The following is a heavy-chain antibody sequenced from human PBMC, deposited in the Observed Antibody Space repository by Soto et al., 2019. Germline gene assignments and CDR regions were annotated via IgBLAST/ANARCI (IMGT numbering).Heavy chain of an antibody. Sequence: PSETLSITCTVSGGSITRYSWTWIRQPPGKGLEWIGFIYYNGNANYNPSLKSRVTISVDTSKSQFSLKLTSVTAADTAVYFCARDFAYFDSWGQGTLVTVSS. V-gene: IGHV4-59*01. CDR3: ARDFAYFDS. J-gene: IGHJ4*02. D-gene: IGHD3-3*01. CDR1: GGSITRYS. CDR2: IYYNGNA.